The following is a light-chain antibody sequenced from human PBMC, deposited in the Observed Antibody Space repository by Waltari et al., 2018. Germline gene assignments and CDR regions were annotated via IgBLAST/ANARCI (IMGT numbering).Light chain of an antibody. CDR2: GTS. CDR1: QSFRST. Sequence: EIVMTQSPATLSLSPGESPTLFCRASQSFRSTFAWFQQQPGQPPRLLINGTSTGATGIPARFSGSASRTEFSLTISSLQPEDFATYYCQQYTYWPWTFGQGTRVETK. CDR3: QQYTYWPWT. J-gene: IGKJ1*01. V-gene: IGKV3D-15*01.